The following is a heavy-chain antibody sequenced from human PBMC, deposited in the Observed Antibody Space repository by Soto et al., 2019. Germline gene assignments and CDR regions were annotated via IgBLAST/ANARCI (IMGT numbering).Heavy chain of an antibody. J-gene: IGHJ4*02. Sequence: PGGSLRLSCAASGFTFSSYAMHWVRQAPGKGLEWVAIISYDGSNKYYADSVKGRFTISRDNSKNTLYLQMNSLRAEDTAVYYCAREVGSEWELLRSFDYWGQGTLVTVSS. CDR1: GFTFSSYA. CDR3: AREVGSEWELLRSFDY. CDR2: ISYDGSNK. V-gene: IGHV3-30-3*01. D-gene: IGHD1-26*01.